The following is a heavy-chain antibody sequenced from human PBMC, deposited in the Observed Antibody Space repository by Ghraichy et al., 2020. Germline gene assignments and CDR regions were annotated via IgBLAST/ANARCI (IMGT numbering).Heavy chain of an antibody. CDR3: ANHTGTSFSPRYFQH. CDR2: IQHTGST. CDR1: GDSIDSTNDY. D-gene: IGHD2/OR15-2a*01. V-gene: IGHV4-39*01. Sequence: SQTLSLTCTVSGDSIDSTNDYWGWIRQSPGMGLEWIGSIQHTGSTYYNPSLKWRATISVDTSKNQFSLSLHSVTAADTAIYYCANHTGTSFSPRYFQHWGPGTLVAVSS. J-gene: IGHJ1*01.